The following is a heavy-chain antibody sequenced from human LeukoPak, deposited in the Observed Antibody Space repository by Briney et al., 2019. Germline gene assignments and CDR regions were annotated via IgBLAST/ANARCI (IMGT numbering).Heavy chain of an antibody. CDR3: AKDYDFWSGFLNYLDY. J-gene: IGHJ4*02. CDR1: GFTFSGYA. CDR2: ISGSGGST. V-gene: IGHV3-23*01. Sequence: PGGSLRLSCAASGFTFSGYAMNWVRQAPGKGLEWVSAISGSGGSTYYADSVKGRFTISRDNSKNTLYLQMNSLRAEDTAVYYCAKDYDFWSGFLNYLDYWGQGTLVTVSS. D-gene: IGHD3-3*01.